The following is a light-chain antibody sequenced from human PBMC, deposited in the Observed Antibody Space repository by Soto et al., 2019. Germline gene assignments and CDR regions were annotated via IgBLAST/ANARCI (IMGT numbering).Light chain of an antibody. J-gene: IGKJ4*01. V-gene: IGKV3-20*01. CDR3: QQYGSSPFT. CDR2: GVS. CDR1: QSVSSSS. Sequence: EIVLTQSPGTLSLSPGERATLSCRASQSVSSSSLAWYQQKPGQAPRLLMYGVSSRATGIPDRFSGSGSGTDFTLTISRLEPEDFAVYYCQQYGSSPFTFGGGTKVDI.